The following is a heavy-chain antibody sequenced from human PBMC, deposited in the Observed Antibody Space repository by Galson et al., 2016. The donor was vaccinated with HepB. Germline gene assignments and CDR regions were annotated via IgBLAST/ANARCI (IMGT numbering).Heavy chain of an antibody. V-gene: IGHV2-5*02. CDR1: GFSLGTSGVA. CDR3: VHTGSSRSCSGGTCVYYHGLTV. Sequence: PALVKPPQTLTLTCTFSGFSLGTSGVAVGWIRQPPGKALEWLAVIYWDDDKRYRPSLKSRLTITKDTSKNQVVLTMTNMDPVDTTTYYCVHTGSSRSCSGGTCVYYHGLTVWSQGTTVTVSS. D-gene: IGHD2-15*01. CDR2: IYWDDDK. J-gene: IGHJ6*02.